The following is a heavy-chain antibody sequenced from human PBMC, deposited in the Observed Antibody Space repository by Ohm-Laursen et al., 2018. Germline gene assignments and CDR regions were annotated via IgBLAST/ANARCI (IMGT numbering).Heavy chain of an antibody. CDR2: ISYDGSNK. J-gene: IGHJ1*01. CDR3: AKERDVSTGYALQH. V-gene: IGHV3-30*18. Sequence: SLRLSCAASGFTFSSYGMHWVRQAPGKGLEWVAFISYDGSNKYYGDSVKGRFIISRDNSKNTLYLQINSLRAEDTAVYYCAKERDVSTGYALQHWGQGTLVTVSS. D-gene: IGHD3-9*01. CDR1: GFTFSSYG.